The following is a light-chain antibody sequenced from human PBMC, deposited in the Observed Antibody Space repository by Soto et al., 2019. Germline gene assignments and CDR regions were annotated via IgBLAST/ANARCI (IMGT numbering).Light chain of an antibody. Sequence: QSALTQPASVSGSPGQSITVSCIGTSSDVGGYNYVSWYQQHPGKAPKLMIHDVSNRPSGVSDRFSGSKSGNTASLTISGFQAEDEAYYYCSSYASSNTQVFGGGTKLTVL. CDR2: DVS. J-gene: IGLJ2*01. CDR1: SSDVGGYNY. CDR3: SSYASSNTQV. V-gene: IGLV2-14*03.